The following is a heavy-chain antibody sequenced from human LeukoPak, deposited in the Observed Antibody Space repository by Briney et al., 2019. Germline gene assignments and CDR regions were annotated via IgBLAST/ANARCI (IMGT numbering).Heavy chain of an antibody. J-gene: IGHJ4*02. CDR1: GGSFSGYY. D-gene: IGHD1-26*01. CDR2: INHSGST. Sequence: PSETLSLTCAVYGGSFSGYYWSWIRQPPGKGLEWIGEINHSGSTNYNPSLKSRVTISVDTSKNQFSLKLSSVTAADTAVYYCARVRLLRYFDYWGQGTLVTVSS. CDR3: ARVRLLRYFDY. V-gene: IGHV4-34*01.